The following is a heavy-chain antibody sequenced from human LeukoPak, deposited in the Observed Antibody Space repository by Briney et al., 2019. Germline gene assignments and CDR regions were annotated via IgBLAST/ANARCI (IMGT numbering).Heavy chain of an antibody. CDR2: IYSGGNT. CDR1: GFTVSSNY. Sequence: GGSLRLTCAASGFTVSSNYMSWVRQAPGKGLEWVSIIYSGGNTYYADSVKGRFTISRDNSKNTLYLQMNSLRAEDTAVYYCARHLYFDYWGQGTLVTVSS. J-gene: IGHJ4*02. V-gene: IGHV3-53*01. CDR3: ARHLYFDY.